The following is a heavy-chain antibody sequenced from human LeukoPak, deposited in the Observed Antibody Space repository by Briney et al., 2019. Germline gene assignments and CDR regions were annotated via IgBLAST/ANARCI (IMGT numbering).Heavy chain of an antibody. CDR1: GSTFSSYS. Sequence: GGSLRLSCAASGSTFSSYSMNWVRQAPGKGLEWVSTITSTSYTFYADSLKDRFTISRDNANNSLYLQMSSLRAEDTAVYYCARGRSGEWGQGTLVTVSS. CDR3: ARGRSGE. V-gene: IGHV3-21*01. CDR2: ITSTSYT. J-gene: IGHJ4*02.